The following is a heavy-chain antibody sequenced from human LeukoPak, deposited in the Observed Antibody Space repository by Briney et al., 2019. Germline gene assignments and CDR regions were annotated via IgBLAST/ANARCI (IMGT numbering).Heavy chain of an antibody. Sequence: ASVKVSCKASGYTFTSYGISWVRQAPGQGLEWMGWISAYNGNTNYAQKLQGRVTMTTDTSASTAYMELRSLRSDDTAVYYCASRGSISGRYDFDYWGQGTLVTVSS. CDR3: ASRGSISGRYDFDY. D-gene: IGHD1-26*01. J-gene: IGHJ4*02. V-gene: IGHV1-18*01. CDR2: ISAYNGNT. CDR1: GYTFTSYG.